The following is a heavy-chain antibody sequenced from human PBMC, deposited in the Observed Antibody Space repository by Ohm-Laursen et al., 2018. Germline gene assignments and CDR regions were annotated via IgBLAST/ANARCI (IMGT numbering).Heavy chain of an antibody. J-gene: IGHJ4*02. CDR3: AKAHIADYYGSGSYYGY. CDR1: GFTFSSYA. V-gene: IGHV3-23*01. CDR2: ISGSGGST. D-gene: IGHD3-10*01. Sequence: SLRLSCSASGFTFSSYAMSWVRQAPGKGLEWVSAISGSGGSTYYADSVEGRFTISRDNSKNTLYLQMNSLRAEDTAVYYCAKAHIADYYGSGSYYGYWGQGTLVTVSS.